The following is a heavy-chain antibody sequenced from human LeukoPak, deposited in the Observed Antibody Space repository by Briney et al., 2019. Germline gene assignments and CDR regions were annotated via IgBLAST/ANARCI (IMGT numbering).Heavy chain of an antibody. V-gene: IGHV3-23*01. CDR3: ASRDTAMAGYYFDY. CDR1: GFTFSSYA. D-gene: IGHD5-18*01. CDR2: ISGSGGST. J-gene: IGHJ4*02. Sequence: GGSLRLSCAASGFTFSSYAMSWVRQAPGKGLEWVSAISGSGGSTYYADSVKGRFTISRDNAKSSLYLHMNSLRAEDTAVYYCASRDTAMAGYYFDYWGQGTLVTVSS.